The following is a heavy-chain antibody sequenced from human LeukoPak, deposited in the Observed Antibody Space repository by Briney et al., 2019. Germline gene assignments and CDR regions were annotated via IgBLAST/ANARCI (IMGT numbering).Heavy chain of an antibody. J-gene: IGHJ4*02. Sequence: GASVKVSCKASGGTFSSYAISWVRQAPGQGLEWMGGIIPIFGTANYAQKFQGRVTITADESTSTGYMELSSLRSEDTAVYYCTRDSARRDGYNFDYWGQGTLVTVSS. V-gene: IGHV1-69*13. CDR3: TRDSARRDGYNFDY. CDR1: GGTFSSYA. D-gene: IGHD5-24*01. CDR2: IIPIFGTA.